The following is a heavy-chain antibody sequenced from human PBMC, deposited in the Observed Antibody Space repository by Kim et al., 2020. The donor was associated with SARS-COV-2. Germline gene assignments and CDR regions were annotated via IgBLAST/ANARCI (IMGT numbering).Heavy chain of an antibody. CDR3: ARGSDGEPSGDFDY. J-gene: IGHJ4*02. Sequence: SETLSLTCTVSGYSISSGYYWGWIRQPPGKGLEWIGSIYHSGSTYYNPSLKSRVTISVDTSKNQFSLKLSSVTAADTAVYYCARGSDGEPSGDFDYWGQGTLVTVSS. CDR1: GYSISSGYY. D-gene: IGHD4-17*01. V-gene: IGHV4-38-2*02. CDR2: IYHSGST.